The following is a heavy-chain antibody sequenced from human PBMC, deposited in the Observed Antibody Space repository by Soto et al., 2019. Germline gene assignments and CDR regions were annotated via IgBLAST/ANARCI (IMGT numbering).Heavy chain of an antibody. CDR1: GYTFSDYY. D-gene: IGHD3-22*01. J-gene: IGHJ5*01. CDR3: ARDTGPGHIAMMVYTSTNNWFDT. CDR2: INPNRGGT. V-gene: IGHV1-2*02. Sequence: GASVKVSCKASGYTFSDYYIHWVRQAPGQGLEWMGWINPNRGGTQYAQKFQGRVTMTTDTSISAAYMELNSLRSDDTATYYCARDTGPGHIAMMVYTSTNNWFDTWGQGTLVTVSS.